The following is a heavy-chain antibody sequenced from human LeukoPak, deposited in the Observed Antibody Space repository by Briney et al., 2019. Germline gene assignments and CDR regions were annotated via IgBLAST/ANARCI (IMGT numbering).Heavy chain of an antibody. CDR1: GFTVSSNY. J-gene: IGHJ4*02. D-gene: IGHD5-18*01. Sequence: PGGSLRLSCAASGFTVSSNYMSLVRQAPGKGLEWVSVIYSGGSTYYADSVKGRFTISRDNSKNTLYLQMNSLRAEDTAVYYCARDYSYGFGYFDYWGQGTLVTVSS. CDR2: IYSGGST. V-gene: IGHV3-66*01. CDR3: ARDYSYGFGYFDY.